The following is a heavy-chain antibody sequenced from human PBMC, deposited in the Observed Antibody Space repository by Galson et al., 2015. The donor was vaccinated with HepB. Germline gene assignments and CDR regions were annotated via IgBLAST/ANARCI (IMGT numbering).Heavy chain of an antibody. D-gene: IGHD7-27*01. CDR3: ARSTNWGSGNAFDI. CDR2: IDWDDDK. CDR1: GFSLSTSGMC. V-gene: IGHV2-70*01. J-gene: IGHJ3*02. Sequence: PALVKPTQTLTLTCTFSGFSLSTSGMCVSWIRQPPGKALEWLALIDWDDDKYYSTSLKTRLTISKDTSKNQVVLTMTNMDPVDTAMYYCARSTNWGSGNAFDIWGQGTMVTVSS.